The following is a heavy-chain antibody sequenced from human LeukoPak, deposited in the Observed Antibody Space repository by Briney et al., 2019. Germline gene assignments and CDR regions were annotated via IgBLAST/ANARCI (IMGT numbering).Heavy chain of an antibody. CDR2: ISGSGGST. CDR3: AKEPPIVVVPAATNFDY. D-gene: IGHD2-2*01. J-gene: IGHJ4*02. V-gene: IGHV3-23*01. Sequence: GGSLRLSCAASGFTFSSYAMSWVRQAPGKGLEWVSAISGSGGSTYYADSVKGRFTISRDNSKNTLYLQMNSLRAEDTAVYYCAKEPPIVVVPAATNFDYWGQGTLVTVSS. CDR1: GFTFSSYA.